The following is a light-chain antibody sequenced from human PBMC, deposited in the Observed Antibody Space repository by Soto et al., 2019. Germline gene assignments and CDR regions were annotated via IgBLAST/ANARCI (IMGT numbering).Light chain of an antibody. CDR1: SSNIGAGYD. CDR3: QAWDSSTRVV. CDR2: GNS. J-gene: IGLJ2*01. V-gene: IGLV1-40*01. Sequence: QSVLTQPPSVSGAPGQRVTISCTGSSSNIGAGYDVHWYQQLPGTAPKLLIYGNSNRPSGVPDRFSGSKSGTSASLAITGLQAEDEADYYCQAWDSSTRVVFGGGTKLTVL.